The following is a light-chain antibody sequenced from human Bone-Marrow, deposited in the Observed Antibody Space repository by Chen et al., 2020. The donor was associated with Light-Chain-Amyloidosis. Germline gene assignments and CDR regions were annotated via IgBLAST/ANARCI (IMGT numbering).Light chain of an antibody. V-gene: IGLV1-40*01. Sequence: QPVLTQPPPVSGAPGQRVTISCTGSSSNIGAGFDVHWYQQFPGTAPKLLIFGYNNRPSGVPDRFSVSKSVTSASLAITGLQAEDEAVYYCQSYDSSLNVGVFGGGTRLTVL. CDR1: SSNIGAGFD. CDR3: QSYDSSLNVGV. CDR2: GYN. J-gene: IGLJ3*02.